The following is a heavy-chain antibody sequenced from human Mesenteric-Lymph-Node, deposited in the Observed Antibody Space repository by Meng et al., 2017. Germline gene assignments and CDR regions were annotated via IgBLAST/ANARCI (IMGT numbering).Heavy chain of an antibody. J-gene: IGHJ3*02. D-gene: IGHD3-22*01. V-gene: IGHV3-9*01. CDR3: AKGQNYYDSSGYYMVGAFDI. CDR1: GFTFRNYN. CDR2: ISWNSGSI. Sequence: SLKISCAASGFTFRNYNMHWVRLAPGKGLEWVSGISWNSGSIGYADSVKGRFTISRDNAKNSLYLQMNSLRAEDTALYYCAKGQNYYDSSGYYMVGAFDIWGQGTMVTVSS.